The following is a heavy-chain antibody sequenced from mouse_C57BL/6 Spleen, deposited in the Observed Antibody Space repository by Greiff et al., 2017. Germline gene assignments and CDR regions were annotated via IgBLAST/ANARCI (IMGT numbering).Heavy chain of an antibody. CDR1: GYTFTTYP. V-gene: IGHV1-47*01. CDR2: FPPYNDDT. CDR3: AREGRYFYY. Sequence: VQLQQSGAELVKPGASVKMSCKASGYTFTTYPIEWMKQNHGKSLEWIGNFPPYNDDTKYTDKFKGKATLTVETSPSTGYLELSRLTSDYSAVYCGAREGRYFYYWGQGTTLTVSS. J-gene: IGHJ2*01.